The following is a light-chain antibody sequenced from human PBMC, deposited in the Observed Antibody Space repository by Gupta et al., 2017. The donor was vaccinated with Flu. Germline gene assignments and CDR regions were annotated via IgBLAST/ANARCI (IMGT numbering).Light chain of an antibody. J-gene: IGKJ1*01. CDR1: QSLVSSDGNTV. Sequence: DVVMTQSPLSLPVALGQPASMSCRSSQSLVSSDGNTVLHWFQQRPGQSPRRLIYLVSHRDSGVPDRFSGSGSVTVFTLKISSVEAEDVGVYFCMQGAHWPWAFGQGTKVEIK. CDR2: LVS. CDR3: MQGAHWPWA. V-gene: IGKV2-30*01.